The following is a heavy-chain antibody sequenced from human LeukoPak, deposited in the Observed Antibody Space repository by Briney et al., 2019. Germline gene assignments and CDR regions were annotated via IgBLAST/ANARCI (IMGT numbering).Heavy chain of an antibody. J-gene: IGHJ5*02. CDR1: GFTFSSCG. Sequence: GGSLRLSCAASGFTFSSCGMTWVRQAPGKGLEWVSYISSSSSTIYYADSVKGRFTISRDNAKNSLYLQLNSLRAEDTAVYYCARDLGYSSSWTRWFDPWGQGTLVTVSS. CDR3: ARDLGYSSSWTRWFDP. CDR2: ISSSSSTI. D-gene: IGHD6-13*01. V-gene: IGHV3-48*01.